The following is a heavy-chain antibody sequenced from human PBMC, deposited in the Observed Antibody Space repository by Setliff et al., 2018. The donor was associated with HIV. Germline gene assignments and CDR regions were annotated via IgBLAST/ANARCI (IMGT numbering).Heavy chain of an antibody. CDR3: ARLTTVGAFDI. D-gene: IGHD1-1*01. V-gene: IGHV4-39*01. CDR1: GGSISSSSYY. Sequence: SETLSLTCTVSGGSISSSSYYWGWIRQPPGKGLEWIGSIFYSGSTYYNPSLKSRVTISVDTSKNQFSLKLSSVTAADTAMYYCARLTTVGAFDIWGQGTMVTVSS. J-gene: IGHJ3*02. CDR2: IFYSGST.